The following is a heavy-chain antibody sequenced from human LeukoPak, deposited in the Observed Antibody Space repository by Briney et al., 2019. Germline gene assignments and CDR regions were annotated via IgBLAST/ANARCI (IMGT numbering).Heavy chain of an antibody. CDR1: GFTFSAFW. D-gene: IGHD5-18*01. CDR3: ASLDTAMVRTSEY. V-gene: IGHV3-7*05. J-gene: IGHJ4*02. Sequence: PGGSLRLSCAASGFTFSAFWMGWVRQAPGKGLEWVANVKQDGSETYYVDSVRGRFTVSRDNAKSSLYLQMNSLRAEDTAVYYCASLDTAMVRTSEYWGRGTLVTVSP. CDR2: VKQDGSET.